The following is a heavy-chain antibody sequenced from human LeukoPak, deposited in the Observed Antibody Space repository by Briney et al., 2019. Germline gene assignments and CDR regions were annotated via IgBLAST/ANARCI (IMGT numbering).Heavy chain of an antibody. CDR3: TTGPYDYGSGTYYH. CDR1: GSTFSNAW. D-gene: IGHD3-10*01. Sequence: GGSLRLSCAASGSTFSNAWMSWVRQAPGKGLEWVGRIKSKTDGGTADYAAPVKSRFTISRDDSKNTLYVQMNSLKTEDTAVYYCTTGPYDYGSGTYYHWGQGTLVTVSS. CDR2: IKSKTDGGTA. J-gene: IGHJ4*02. V-gene: IGHV3-15*01.